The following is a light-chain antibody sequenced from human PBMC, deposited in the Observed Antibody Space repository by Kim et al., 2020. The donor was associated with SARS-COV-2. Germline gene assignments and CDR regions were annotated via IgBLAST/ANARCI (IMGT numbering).Light chain of an antibody. V-gene: IGKV3-11*01. J-gene: IGKJ5*01. Sequence: LSPGERATLSCWASQSVSSYLAWYQQKPGQAPRLLMYDASNRATGIPARFSGSGSGTDFTLTISSLEPEDFAVYYCQQRFNWPITFGQGTRLEIK. CDR3: QQRFNWPIT. CDR1: QSVSSY. CDR2: DAS.